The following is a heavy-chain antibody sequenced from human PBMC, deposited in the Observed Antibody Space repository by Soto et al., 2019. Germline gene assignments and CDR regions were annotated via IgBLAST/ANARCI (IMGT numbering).Heavy chain of an antibody. D-gene: IGHD2-15*01. CDR3: ARVVAAGRGTDY. CDR1: GFTFSSYW. J-gene: IGHJ4*02. CDR2: IKADGSAQ. V-gene: IGHV3-7*04. Sequence: EVQLVESGGGLVQPGGSLRLSCAASGFTFSSYWMTWGRQAPGKGLEWVATIKADGSAQYYVDSVKGRFSISRDNAKNSLYLQMNSLRAEDTALYYCARVVAAGRGTDYWGQGTLVTVSS.